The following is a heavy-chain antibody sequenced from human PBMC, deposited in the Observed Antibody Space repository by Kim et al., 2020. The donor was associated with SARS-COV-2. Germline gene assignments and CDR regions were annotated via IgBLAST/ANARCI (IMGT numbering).Heavy chain of an antibody. J-gene: IGHJ4*02. CDR3: ARDKGLGLDY. D-gene: IGHD4-17*01. CDR1: GGSISSSSYY. Sequence: SETLSLTYTVPGGSISSSSYYWGWIRQPPGKGLEWIGSIYYSGSTYYNPSLKSRVTISVDTSKNQFSLKLSSVTAADTAVYYCARDKGLGLDYWGQGTLVTVSS. CDR2: IYYSGST. V-gene: IGHV4-39*07.